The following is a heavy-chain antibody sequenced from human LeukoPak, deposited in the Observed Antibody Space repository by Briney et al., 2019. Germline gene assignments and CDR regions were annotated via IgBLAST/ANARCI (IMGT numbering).Heavy chain of an antibody. J-gene: IGHJ4*02. CDR3: ARPMEPQVDIVADY. D-gene: IGHD5-12*01. CDR2: ISSSGSTI. V-gene: IGHV3-11*04. CDR1: GFTFSDYY. Sequence: PGGSLRLSCAASGFTFSDYYMSWIRQAPGKGLEWVSYISSSGSTIYYADSVKGRFTISRDNAKNSLHLQMNSLRAEDTAVYYCARPMEPQVDIVADYWGQGTLVTVSS.